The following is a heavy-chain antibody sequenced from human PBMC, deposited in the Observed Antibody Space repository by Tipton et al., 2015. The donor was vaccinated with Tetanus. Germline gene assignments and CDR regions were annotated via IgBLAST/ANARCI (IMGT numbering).Heavy chain of an antibody. Sequence: SLRLSCAASGFIFSSYGIHWVRQAPGKGLEWVAVSWYDGTDKYYADSVKGRFTISRDNSKNTLYLQMNCLRAEDTAVYYCAREADCSGGSCFSGDFDNWGQGTQVTVSS. D-gene: IGHD2-15*01. J-gene: IGHJ4*02. CDR3: AREADCSGGSCFSGDFDN. V-gene: IGHV3-33*01. CDR1: GFIFSSYG. CDR2: SWYDGTDK.